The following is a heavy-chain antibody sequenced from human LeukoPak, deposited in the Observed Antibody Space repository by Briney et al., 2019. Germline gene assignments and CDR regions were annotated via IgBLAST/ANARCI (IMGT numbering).Heavy chain of an antibody. CDR3: ATRAYYYDSSGLGWGNWFDP. CDR2: FDPEDGET. J-gene: IGHJ5*02. CDR1: GYTLTELS. Sequence: GASVKVSCKVSGYTLTELSMHWVRQAPGKGLEWMGGFDPEDGETIYAQKFQGRVTMTEDTSTDTAYMELSSLGSEDTAVYYCATRAYYYDSSGLGWGNWFDPWGQGTLVTVSS. D-gene: IGHD3-22*01. V-gene: IGHV1-24*01.